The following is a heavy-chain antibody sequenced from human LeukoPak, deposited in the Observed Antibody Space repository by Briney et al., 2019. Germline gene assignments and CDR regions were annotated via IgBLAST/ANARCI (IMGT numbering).Heavy chain of an antibody. CDR1: GYTFTSYA. D-gene: IGHD2-15*01. V-gene: IGHV1-18*04. Sequence: ASVKVSCKASGYTFTSYALSWVRQAPGQGLEWMGWLNINNGNTKYAQKFQGRVTMTRITSTNTAYLELRNLISDDTAVYYCVGDLTPSFCTSGSCPYGGYFDHWGQGTLVTVSS. CDR3: VGDLTPSFCTSGSCPYGGYFDH. J-gene: IGHJ4*02. CDR2: LNINNGNT.